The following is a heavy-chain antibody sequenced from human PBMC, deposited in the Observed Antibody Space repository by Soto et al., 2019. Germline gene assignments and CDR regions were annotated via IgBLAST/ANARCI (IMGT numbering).Heavy chain of an antibody. CDR3: AKYYSSSWYCLGWFDP. V-gene: IGHV4-59*11. Sequence: SVRSSVAEGTSIDHGGRCILQNTGKGLEWIGYIYYSGSTNYNPSLKSRVTISVDTSKNQFSLKLSSVTAADTAVYYCAKYYSSSWYCLGWFDPWGQATLVTVSS. J-gene: IGHJ5*02. CDR1: EGTSIDHG. D-gene: IGHD6-13*01. CDR2: IYYSGST.